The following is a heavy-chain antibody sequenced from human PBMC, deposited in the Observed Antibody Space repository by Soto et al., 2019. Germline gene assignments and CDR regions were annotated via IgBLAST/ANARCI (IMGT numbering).Heavy chain of an antibody. V-gene: IGHV3-48*02. CDR2: ISIGRGSI. Sequence: EVQLVESGGGLVQPGGSRRVSCAASGFSFSNYAMNWVRQAPGKGLEWVSYISIGRGSIFYADSVKGRFTISRDDAKNSLSMQMTPLRDEGTAVYYCVRDDRWAFDFWGQGTMVTVSS. D-gene: IGHD3-22*01. CDR1: GFSFSNYA. J-gene: IGHJ3*01. CDR3: VRDDRWAFDF.